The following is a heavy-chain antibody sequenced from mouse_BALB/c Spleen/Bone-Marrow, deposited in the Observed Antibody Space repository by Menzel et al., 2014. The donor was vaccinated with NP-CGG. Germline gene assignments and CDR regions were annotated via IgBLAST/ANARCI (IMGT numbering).Heavy chain of an antibody. CDR3: SRLGYYGGFAY. CDR2: INPDSRTI. J-gene: IGHJ3*01. CDR1: GFDFSRYW. Sequence: EVKLQESGGGLVQPGGSLKVSCAALGFDFSRYWMSWVRQAPGKGLEWIGEINPDSRTINYTPSLKDKFIISRDNAKNTLYLQMSKVRSEDTALYYCSRLGYYGGFAYWGQGTLVTVSA. D-gene: IGHD2-3*01. V-gene: IGHV4-1*02.